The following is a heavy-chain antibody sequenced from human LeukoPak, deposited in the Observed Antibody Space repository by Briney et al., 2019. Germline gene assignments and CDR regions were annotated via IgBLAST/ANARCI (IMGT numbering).Heavy chain of an antibody. CDR3: AKGLYSGYDWDYYYYMDV. J-gene: IGHJ6*03. V-gene: IGHV3-30*02. Sequence: PGGSLRLSCAASRFTFSSYGMHWVRQAPGKGLEWVAFIRYDGSNKYYADSVKGRFTISRDNSKNTLYLQMNSLRAEDTAVYYCAKGLYSGYDWDYYYYMDVWGKGTTVTISS. D-gene: IGHD5-12*01. CDR1: RFTFSSYG. CDR2: IRYDGSNK.